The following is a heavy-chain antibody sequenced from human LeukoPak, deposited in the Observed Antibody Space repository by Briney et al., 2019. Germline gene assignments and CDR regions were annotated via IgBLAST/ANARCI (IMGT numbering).Heavy chain of an antibody. CDR1: GFSLSNSA. CDR2: IIASSGST. V-gene: IGHV3-23*01. CDR3: AKGAYDYIEMGYFDY. D-gene: IGHD5-12*01. Sequence: GGSLRLSCAASGFSLSNSAMSCVREAPGEGLEWVSLIIASSGSTFYADSVKGRFTISRDNSKNTLYLQMNSLRAEDTAVYYCAKGAYDYIEMGYFDYWGQGTLVTVSS. J-gene: IGHJ4*02.